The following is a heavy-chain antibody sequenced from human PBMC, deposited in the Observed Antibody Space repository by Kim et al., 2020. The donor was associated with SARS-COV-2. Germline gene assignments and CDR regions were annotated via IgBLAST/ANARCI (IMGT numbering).Heavy chain of an antibody. V-gene: IGHV4-39*01. J-gene: IGHJ5*02. CDR2: IYYSGST. Sequence: SETLSLTCTVSGGSISSSSYYWGWIRQPPGKGLEWIGSIYYSGSTYYNPSLKSRVTISVDTSKNQFSLKLSSVTAADTAVYYCARSIVVVPAAIEQPPGWCDPWGQGTLVTVSS. CDR1: GGSISSSSYY. CDR3: ARSIVVVPAAIEQPPGWCDP. D-gene: IGHD2-2*01.